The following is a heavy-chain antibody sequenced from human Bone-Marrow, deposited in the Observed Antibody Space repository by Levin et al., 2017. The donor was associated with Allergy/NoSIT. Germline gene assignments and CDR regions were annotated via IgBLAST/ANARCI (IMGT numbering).Heavy chain of an antibody. CDR1: GGSFSGSFMSYY. CDR2: ISYSGRT. J-gene: IGHJ4*02. CDR3: ATVDGRHITIFEVVSKWGHFDY. Sequence: SQTLSLTCAVYGGSFSGSFMSYYWTWIRQSPGKGLEWIGDISYSGRTNYNPSLKTRVTISLDTSKHQFSLKLISVTAADTALFYCATVDGRHITIFEVVSKWGHFDYWGQGTLVTVSS. D-gene: IGHD3-3*01. V-gene: IGHV4-34*01.